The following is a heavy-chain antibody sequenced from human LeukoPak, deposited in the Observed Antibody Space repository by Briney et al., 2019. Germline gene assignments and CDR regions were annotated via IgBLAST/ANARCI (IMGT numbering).Heavy chain of an antibody. CDR2: IYYSGST. CDR1: GGSIGSSSYY. V-gene: IGHV4-39*01. CDR3: ARGYYRSSGYYHTFDY. Sequence: SETLSLTCTVSGGSIGSSSYYWGWIRQPPGKGLEWIGSIYYSGSTYYNPSLKSRVTISVDTSKNQFSLKLISVTAADTAVYYCARGYYRSSGYYHTFDYWGHGTLVTVSS. D-gene: IGHD3-22*01. J-gene: IGHJ4*01.